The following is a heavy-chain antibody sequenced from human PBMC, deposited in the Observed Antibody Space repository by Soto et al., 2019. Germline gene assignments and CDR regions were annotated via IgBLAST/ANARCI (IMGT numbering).Heavy chain of an antibody. CDR3: AKDPGAQHDFWSRIDY. D-gene: IGHD3-3*01. Sequence: GGSLRLSCAASGFTFSSYAMSWVRQAPGKGLEWVSAISGSGGSTYYADSVKGRFTISRDNSKNTLYLQMNSLRAEDTAVYYCAKDPGAQHDFWSRIDYWGQGTLVTVSS. V-gene: IGHV3-23*01. J-gene: IGHJ4*02. CDR2: ISGSGGST. CDR1: GFTFSSYA.